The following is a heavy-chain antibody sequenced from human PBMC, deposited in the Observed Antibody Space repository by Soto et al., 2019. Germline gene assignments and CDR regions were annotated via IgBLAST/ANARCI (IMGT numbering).Heavy chain of an antibody. CDR2: IYYSGST. V-gene: IGHV4-31*03. CDR1: GGSISSGGYY. J-gene: IGHJ4*02. CDR3: ARSLSGWFGEFPARPFDY. Sequence: QVQLQESGPGLVKPSQTLSLTCTVSGGSISSGGYYWSWIRQHPGKGLAWIGYIYYSGSTYYNPSLKSRVTISVDTSKNQFSLKLSSVTAADTAVYNCARSLSGWFGEFPARPFDYWGQGTLVTVSS. D-gene: IGHD3-10*01.